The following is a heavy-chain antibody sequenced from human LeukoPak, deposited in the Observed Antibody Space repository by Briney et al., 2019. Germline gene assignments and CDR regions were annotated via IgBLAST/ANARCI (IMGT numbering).Heavy chain of an antibody. CDR3: ARTGSAGDFEY. D-gene: IGHD1-14*01. J-gene: IGHJ4*02. V-gene: IGHV3-11*06. Sequence: PGGSLRLSCAASGFTFSDYYMSWIRQAPGKGLEWISSIGSSTTYIYYADSVKGRFTISRDNAENSLYLQMSSLRSEDTAVYYCARTGSAGDFEYWGQGTLVTVSS. CDR1: GFTFSDYY. CDR2: IGSSTTYI.